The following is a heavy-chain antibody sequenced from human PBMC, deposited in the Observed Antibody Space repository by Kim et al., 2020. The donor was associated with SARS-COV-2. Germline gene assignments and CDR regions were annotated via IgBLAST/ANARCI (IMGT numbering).Heavy chain of an antibody. V-gene: IGHV1-2*05. Sequence: ASVKVSCKASGYTFTGYYMHWVRQAPGQGLEWMGRINPNSGGTNYAQKFQGRVTMTRDTSISTAYMELSRLRSDDTVVYYCARAKLGVPRAFDIWGQGTMVTVSS. CDR2: INPNSGGT. J-gene: IGHJ3*02. CDR1: GYTFTGYY. D-gene: IGHD2-2*01. CDR3: ARAKLGVPRAFDI.